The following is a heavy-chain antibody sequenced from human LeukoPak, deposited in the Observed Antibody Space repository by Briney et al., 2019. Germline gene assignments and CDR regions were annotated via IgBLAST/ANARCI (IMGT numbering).Heavy chain of an antibody. CDR2: ISYVGSNE. J-gene: IGHJ3*02. V-gene: IGHV3-30*03. CDR1: GFTFSSSG. Sequence: GGSLRLSCAASGFTFSSSGMHWVRQAPGKGLEWVAVISYVGSNEKYADSVKGRFTISRDNSKNTLYLQMNSLRAEDTAVYYCARARTTTGTTRIAFNIWGQGTMVTVSS. CDR3: ARARTTTGTTRIAFNI. D-gene: IGHD1-1*01.